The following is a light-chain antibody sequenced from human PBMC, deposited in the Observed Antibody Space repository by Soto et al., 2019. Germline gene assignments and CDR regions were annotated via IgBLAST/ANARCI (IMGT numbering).Light chain of an antibody. CDR2: AAS. Sequence: IQLTQPPSLLYASFGDRVTITCRASHDISTYLAWYQQKPGKAPKLLIYAASTLQSGVPSRFSGSGSGTDFTLTISCLQSEDFATYYCQQYYSYLRTFGQGTKVDIK. CDR1: HDISTY. J-gene: IGKJ1*01. V-gene: IGKV1-9*01. CDR3: QQYYSYLRT.